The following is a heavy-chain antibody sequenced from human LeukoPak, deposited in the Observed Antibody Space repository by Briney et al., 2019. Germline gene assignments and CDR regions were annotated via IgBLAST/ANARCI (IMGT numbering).Heavy chain of an antibody. D-gene: IGHD3-10*01. Sequence: AGGSLRLSCAASGFTFSSYAMSWVRQAPGKGLEWVSAISGSGGSTYYADSVKGRFTISRDNSKNTLYLQVNSLRAEDTAVYYCAKDHDYYGSGPFDYWGQGTLVTVSS. CDR1: GFTFSSYA. V-gene: IGHV3-23*01. CDR2: ISGSGGST. CDR3: AKDHDYYGSGPFDY. J-gene: IGHJ4*02.